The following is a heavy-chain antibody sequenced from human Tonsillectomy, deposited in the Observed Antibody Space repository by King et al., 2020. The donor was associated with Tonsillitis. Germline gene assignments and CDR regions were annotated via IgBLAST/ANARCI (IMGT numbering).Heavy chain of an antibody. CDR2: LSYDGGNK. V-gene: IGHV3-30*18. J-gene: IGHJ4*02. CDR3: AKEGAGPFDS. Sequence: HVQLVESGGGVVQPGGSLRLSCEPSGFIFKSFGMHWVRQAPGKGLEWVASLSYDGGNKYYAESVKGRFTISRDNSEHMLFLQMSSLRGEDTAIYYCAKEGAGPFDSWGQGTLVSVSA. CDR1: GFIFKSFG. D-gene: IGHD1-14*01.